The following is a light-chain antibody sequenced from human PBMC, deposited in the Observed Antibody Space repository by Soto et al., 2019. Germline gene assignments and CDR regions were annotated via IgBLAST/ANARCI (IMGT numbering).Light chain of an antibody. CDR1: QSIRYY. V-gene: IGKV1-5*01. CDR2: GAS. CDR3: QHHNSYSQT. J-gene: IGKJ1*01. Sequence: DIQLTQSPPTLYASVGDRVTITCRASQSIRYYLAWYQQMPGKAPKLLIYGASSLQSGVPSRFSVSGSGTEVTLTISSLQPDDCATYFCQHHNSYSQTFGQGTKVEIK.